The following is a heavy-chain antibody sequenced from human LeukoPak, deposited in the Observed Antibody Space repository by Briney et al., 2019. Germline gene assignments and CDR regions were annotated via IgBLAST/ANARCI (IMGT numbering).Heavy chain of an antibody. J-gene: IGHJ4*02. CDR1: GFTFSTYA. D-gene: IGHD1-26*01. CDR2: ISGSGAKT. V-gene: IGHV3-23*01. Sequence: GGSLRLSCAASGFTFSTYAMNWVRQAPGKGLEWVSAISGSGAKTYYADFVKGRYTISRDNSKNTLYLQMNSLRAEDTAVYYCAKEYSGSFSPFPSYFDYWGQGTLVTVSS. CDR3: AKEYSGSFSPFPSYFDY.